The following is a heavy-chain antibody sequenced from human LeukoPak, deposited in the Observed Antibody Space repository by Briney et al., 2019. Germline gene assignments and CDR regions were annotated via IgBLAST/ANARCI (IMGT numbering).Heavy chain of an antibody. CDR1: GGTFSSYA. V-gene: IGHV1-69*05. CDR2: IIPILGTA. J-gene: IGHJ5*02. CDR3: ARARWYSSSYWFAP. Sequence: AASVKVSCKASGGTFSSYAISWVRQAPGQGLEWMGGIIPILGTANYAQKFQGRVTITTDESTSTAYMELSSLRSEDTAVYYCARARWYSSSYWFAPWGQGTLVTVSS. D-gene: IGHD6-6*01.